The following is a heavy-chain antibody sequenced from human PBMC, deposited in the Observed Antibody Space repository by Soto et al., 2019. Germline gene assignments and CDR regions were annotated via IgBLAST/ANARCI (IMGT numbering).Heavy chain of an antibody. Sequence: DVQLEESGGGLIQPGGPFGPSGAPPGFPFIAKTYLPWARRAPGKGLDWASALYSRDGTYYADSVKGRFSVSRDNSKNTFYLQLHSLRPEDTALYFCATWLQREHAFDIWGLGTMVTVSS. CDR3: ATWLQREHAFDI. CDR2: LYSRDGT. CDR1: GFPFIAKTY. D-gene: IGHD1-1*01. V-gene: IGHV3-53*01. J-gene: IGHJ3*02.